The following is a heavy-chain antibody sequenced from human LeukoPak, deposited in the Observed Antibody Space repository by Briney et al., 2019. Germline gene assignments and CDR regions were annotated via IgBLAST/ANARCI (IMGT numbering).Heavy chain of an antibody. CDR1: GFTFSSYG. J-gene: IGHJ4*02. Sequence: PGGSLRLSCAASGFTFSSYGMHWVRQAPGKGLVWVSRINSDGSDTVYADSVKGRFTISRDNAKNTVYLQTNSLRAEDTAVYFCARGDDYGDYWGQGTLVTVSS. V-gene: IGHV3-74*01. CDR2: INSDGSDT. CDR3: ARGDDYGDY.